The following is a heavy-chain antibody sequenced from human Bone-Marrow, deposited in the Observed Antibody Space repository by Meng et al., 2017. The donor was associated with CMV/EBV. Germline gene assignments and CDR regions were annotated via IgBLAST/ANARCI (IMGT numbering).Heavy chain of an antibody. CDR3: ATVGLGMNWFDP. Sequence: QVELQQWGAGLLKPSETLSLTCAVYGGSFSGYYWSWIRQPPGKGLEWIAEINHSGNTNYNPSLKSRVTISVDTSKNQFSLKLSYVTAADTAVYYCATVGLGMNWFDPWGQGTLVTVSS. CDR2: INHSGNT. J-gene: IGHJ5*02. CDR1: GGSFSGYY. V-gene: IGHV4-34*01.